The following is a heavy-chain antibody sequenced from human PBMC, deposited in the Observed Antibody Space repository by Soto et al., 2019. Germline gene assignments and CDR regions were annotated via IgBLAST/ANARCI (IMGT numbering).Heavy chain of an antibody. CDR2: ISGSGGST. CDR3: AKGVGWTLLWFGGIDI. D-gene: IGHD3-10*01. V-gene: IGHV3-23*01. CDR1: GFTLSSYA. Sequence: PGGSLRLSCAASGFTLSSYAMSWVRQAPGKGLEWVSAISGSGGSTYYADSVKGRFTISRDNSKNTLYLQMNSLRAEDTAVYYCAKGVGWTLLWFGGIDIWGQGTMVTVSS. J-gene: IGHJ3*02.